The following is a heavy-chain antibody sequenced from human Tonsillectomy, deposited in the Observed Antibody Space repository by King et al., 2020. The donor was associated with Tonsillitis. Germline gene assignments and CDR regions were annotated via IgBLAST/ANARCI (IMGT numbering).Heavy chain of an antibody. V-gene: IGHV4-59*01. J-gene: IGHJ4*02. D-gene: IGHD3-22*01. CDR1: GGSISSYY. Sequence: QLQESGPGLVKPSETLSLTCTVSGGSISSYYWSWIRQPPGKGLEWIGYIYYSGSTNYNPSLKSRVTISVDTSKNQFSLKLSSVTAADTAVYHCARRSNYYDSSGSYYFDYWGQGTLVTVSS. CDR3: ARRSNYYDSSGSYYFDY. CDR2: IYYSGST.